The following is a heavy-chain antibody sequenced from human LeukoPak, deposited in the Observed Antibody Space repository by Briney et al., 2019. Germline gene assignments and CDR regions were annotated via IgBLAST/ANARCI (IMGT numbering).Heavy chain of an antibody. CDR3: AKAPFCSGGSCYKTFDY. D-gene: IGHD2-15*01. J-gene: IGHJ4*02. CDR2: INPNSGGT. Sequence: ASVKVSCKASGYAFTGYYMHWVRQAPGQGLEWMGWINPNSGGTNYAQKFQGRVTMTRGTPISTVYMELSRLRSDDTAVYYCAKAPFCSGGSCYKTFDYWGQGTLVTVSS. CDR1: GYAFTGYY. V-gene: IGHV1-2*02.